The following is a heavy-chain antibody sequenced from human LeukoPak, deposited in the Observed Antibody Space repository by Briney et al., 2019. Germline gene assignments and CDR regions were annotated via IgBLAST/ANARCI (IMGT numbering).Heavy chain of an antibody. J-gene: IGHJ4*02. Sequence: TGGSLRLSCAVSGFPFSVYEMNWVRQAPGKGLEWVSNIGSSGTTIYYADSARGRFSISRDNAKSSLYLQMNSLRVEDTAVYYCALLAVASDFDYWGQGALVTVSS. V-gene: IGHV3-48*03. CDR1: GFPFSVYE. D-gene: IGHD6-19*01. CDR2: IGSSGTTI. CDR3: ALLAVASDFDY.